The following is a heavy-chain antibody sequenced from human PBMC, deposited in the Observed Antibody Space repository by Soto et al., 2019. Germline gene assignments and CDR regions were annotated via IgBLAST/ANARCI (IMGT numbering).Heavy chain of an antibody. CDR2: IIPILGIA. J-gene: IGHJ1*01. V-gene: IGHV1-69*08. CDR1: GGTFSSYT. Sequence: QVQLVQSGAEVKKPGSSVKVSCKASGGTFSSYTISWVRQAPGQGLEWMGRIIPILGIANYAQKFQGRVTITADKSTSTAYMELSSLRSEDTVVYYCARDGYCSGGSCYAKYFQHWGQGTLVTVSS. CDR3: ARDGYCSGGSCYAKYFQH. D-gene: IGHD2-15*01.